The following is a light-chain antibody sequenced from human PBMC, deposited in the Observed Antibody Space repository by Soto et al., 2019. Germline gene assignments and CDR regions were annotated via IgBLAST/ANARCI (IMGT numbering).Light chain of an antibody. J-gene: IGKJ2*01. V-gene: IGKV3-15*01. Sequence: EIMMTQSPATLSVSPGERATLSCRASQSVSSNLAWYQQKPGQAPRLLMYGASTRATGIPARFTGSGSGTEFTLTISSLQSEDLAVYYCQQYNNWPPGKYTFGQGTKLEIK. CDR1: QSVSSN. CDR3: QQYNNWPPGKYT. CDR2: GAS.